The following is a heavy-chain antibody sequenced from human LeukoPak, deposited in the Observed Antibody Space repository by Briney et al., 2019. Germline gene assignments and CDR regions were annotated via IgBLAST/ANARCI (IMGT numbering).Heavy chain of an antibody. CDR3: ARDYSTVTTFFDY. D-gene: IGHD4-17*01. Sequence: GGSLGLSCAASGFTFRSYNMNWVRQAPGKGLEWVSYITGGSTTIYYADSVKGRFTISRDNAKNSLYLQMNSLRAEDTAVYYCARDYSTVTTFFDYWGQGTLVTVSS. J-gene: IGHJ4*02. CDR1: GFTFRSYN. CDR2: ITGGSTTI. V-gene: IGHV3-48*01.